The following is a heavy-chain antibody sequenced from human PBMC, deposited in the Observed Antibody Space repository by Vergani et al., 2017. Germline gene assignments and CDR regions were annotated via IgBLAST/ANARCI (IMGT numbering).Heavy chain of an antibody. J-gene: IGHJ4*02. D-gene: IGHD5-12*01. Sequence: QLQLQESGPGLVKPSETLSLTCTVSGGSISSSSYYWGWIRQPPGKGLEWIGSIYYSGSTYYNPSRKSRVTISVDTSKNQFSLKLSCVTAADTAVYYCASYSGYDYGADYWGQGTLVTVSS. V-gene: IGHV4-39*01. CDR2: IYYSGST. CDR3: ASYSGYDYGADY. CDR1: GGSISSSSYY.